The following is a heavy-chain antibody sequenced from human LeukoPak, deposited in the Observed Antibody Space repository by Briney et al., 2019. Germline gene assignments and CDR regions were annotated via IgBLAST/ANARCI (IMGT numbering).Heavy chain of an antibody. CDR3: ARGWVAVAGTGFDY. CDR2: IYHSGST. D-gene: IGHD6-19*01. Sequence: SETLSLTCAVSGYSISSGYYWGWIRQPPGKGLEWIGSIYHSGSTYYNPSLKSRVTISVDTSKNQFSLKLSSVTAADTAVYCCARGWVAVAGTGFDYWGQGTLVTVSS. V-gene: IGHV4-38-2*01. J-gene: IGHJ4*02. CDR1: GYSISSGYY.